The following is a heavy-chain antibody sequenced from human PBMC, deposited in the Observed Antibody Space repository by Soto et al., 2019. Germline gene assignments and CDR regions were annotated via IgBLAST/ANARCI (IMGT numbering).Heavy chain of an antibody. J-gene: IGHJ6*03. D-gene: IGHD1-26*01. CDR1: GDCISRGGYF. V-gene: IGHV4-31*03. Sequence: QVQLQESGPGLVKPSQTLSLTCIVSGDCISRGGYFWTWIRQHPGKGLEWIGYIYDSGSAFYNPSLKSRVTMAVDTSKNPFSLNLRSVTAADTAVFYCARGILRPNHYMDVWGKGTAVAVSS. CDR3: ARGILRPNHYMDV. CDR2: IYDSGSA.